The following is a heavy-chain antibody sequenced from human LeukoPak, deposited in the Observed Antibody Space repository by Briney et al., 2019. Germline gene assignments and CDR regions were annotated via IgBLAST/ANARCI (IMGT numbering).Heavy chain of an antibody. CDR1: GFVFSSYV. CDR3: ASGGHNYYFED. Sequence: PGGSLRLSCAASGFVFSSYVMNWVRQAPGKGLEWVSAMSGRFGNIYYADSVKGRFAISRDNSGNMVYLQMNNLRAEDTAVYYCASGGHNYYFEDWGQGTLVTVSS. D-gene: IGHD5-24*01. J-gene: IGHJ4*02. CDR2: MSGRFGNI. V-gene: IGHV3-23*01.